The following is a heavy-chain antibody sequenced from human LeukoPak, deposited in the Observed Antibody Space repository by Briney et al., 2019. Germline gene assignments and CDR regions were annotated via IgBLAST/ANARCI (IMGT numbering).Heavy chain of an antibody. CDR1: GYTFTSYG. D-gene: IGHD3-9*01. J-gene: IGHJ4*02. Sequence: ASVKVSCKASGYTFTSYGISWVRQAPGQGLEWMGWISAYNGNTNYAQKLQSRVTMTTDTSTSTAYMELRSLRSDDTAVYYCARDLLLILTGYYREALDYWGQGTLVTVSS. CDR3: ARDLLLILTGYYREALDY. V-gene: IGHV1-18*01. CDR2: ISAYNGNT.